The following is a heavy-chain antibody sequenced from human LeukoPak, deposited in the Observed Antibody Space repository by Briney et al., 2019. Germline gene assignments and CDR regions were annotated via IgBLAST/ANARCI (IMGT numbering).Heavy chain of an antibody. CDR3: ARGPRTTQKSNYYYYYMDV. J-gene: IGHJ6*03. CDR2: INPNSGGT. D-gene: IGHD1-1*01. CDR1: GYTFTGYY. V-gene: IGHV1-2*02. Sequence: ASVKVSCKASGYTFTGYYMHWVRQAPGQGLEWMGWINPNSGGTNYAQKFQGRVTMTRDTSTSTAYMELSRLRSDDTAVYYCARGPRTTQKSNYYYYYMDVWGKGTTVTVSS.